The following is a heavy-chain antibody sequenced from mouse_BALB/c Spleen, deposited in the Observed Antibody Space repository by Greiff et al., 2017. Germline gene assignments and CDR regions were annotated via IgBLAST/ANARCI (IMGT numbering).Heavy chain of an antibody. V-gene: IGHV5-6-3*01. Sequence: EVQVVESGGGLVQPGGSLKLSCAASGFTFSSYGMSWVRQTPDKRLELVATINSNGGSTYYPDSVKGRFTISRDNAKNTLYLQMSSLKSEDTAMYYCARDGYGNYVGYWGQGTLVTVSA. CDR3: ARDGYGNYVGY. J-gene: IGHJ3*01. CDR1: GFTFSSYG. CDR2: INSNGGST. D-gene: IGHD2-1*01.